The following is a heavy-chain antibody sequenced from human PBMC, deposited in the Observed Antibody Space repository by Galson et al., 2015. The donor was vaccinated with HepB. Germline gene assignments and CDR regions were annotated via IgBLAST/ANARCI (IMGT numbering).Heavy chain of an antibody. Sequence: SLRLSCAASGFTFSSYGVHWVRQAPGKGLEWVAVISYDGSNKYYADSVKGRFTISRDNSKNTLYLQMNSLRAEDTAVYYCAKEHRVVGIAAPSGVGYWGQGTLVTVSS. CDR1: GFTFSSYG. CDR3: AKEHRVVGIAAPSGVGY. D-gene: IGHD6-13*01. J-gene: IGHJ4*02. V-gene: IGHV3-30*18. CDR2: ISYDGSNK.